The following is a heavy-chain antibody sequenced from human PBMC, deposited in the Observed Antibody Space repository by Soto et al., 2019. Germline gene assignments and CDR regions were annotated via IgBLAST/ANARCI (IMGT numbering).Heavy chain of an antibody. CDR2: IIPMFNTS. Sequence: SVKVSCKASGGTFNGHSFSWVRQAPGQGLEWMGSIIPMFNTSTYAQRFQGRVTITADESTTTAYMDLSSLTSEDTAVYYCTSDDTVLVGADSAFDIWGQGTLVTVSS. J-gene: IGHJ3*02. D-gene: IGHD4-17*01. V-gene: IGHV1-69*13. CDR3: TSDDTVLVGADSAFDI. CDR1: GGTFNGHS.